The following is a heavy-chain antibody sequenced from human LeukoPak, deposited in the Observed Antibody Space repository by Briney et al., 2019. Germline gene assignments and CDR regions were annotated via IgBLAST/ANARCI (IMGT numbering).Heavy chain of an antibody. D-gene: IGHD3-22*01. CDR2: IWYDGSNK. CDR3: SRVFEYYDSSGYPDY. CDR1: GFTFSSYG. Sequence: GRSLRLSCAASGFTFSSYGMHWVRQAPGKGLEWVAVIWYDGSNKYYADSVKGRFTISRDNSKNTLYLQMNSLRAEDTAVYYCSRVFEYYDSSGYPDYWGQGTLVTVSS. V-gene: IGHV3-33*01. J-gene: IGHJ4*01.